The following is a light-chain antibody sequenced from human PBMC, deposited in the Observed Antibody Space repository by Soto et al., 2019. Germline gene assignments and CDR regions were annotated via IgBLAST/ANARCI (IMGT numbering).Light chain of an antibody. CDR2: DVS. J-gene: IGKJ3*01. CDR1: QSISRS. CDR3: QQYNSYLLT. V-gene: IGKV1-5*01. Sequence: DIQMTQSPSTLSASVGDRVTITCLASQSISRSLAWYQQKPGKAPKLLIYDVSSLESGVPSRFSRSGFGTEFTLTISSLQTDDFATYYCQQYNSYLLTLGTGTKVDXK.